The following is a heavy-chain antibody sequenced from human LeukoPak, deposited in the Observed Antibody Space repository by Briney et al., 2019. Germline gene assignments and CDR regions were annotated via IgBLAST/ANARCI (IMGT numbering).Heavy chain of an antibody. Sequence: GGSLRLSCAASGFTFSSYWMSWVRQAPGKGLEWVSAISGSGGSTYYADSVKGRFTISRDNSKNTLYLQMNSLRAEDTALYYCAKGGYYYDSSGYVYWGQGTLVTVSS. J-gene: IGHJ4*02. V-gene: IGHV3-23*01. D-gene: IGHD3-22*01. CDR2: ISGSGGST. CDR3: AKGGYYYDSSGYVY. CDR1: GFTFSSYW.